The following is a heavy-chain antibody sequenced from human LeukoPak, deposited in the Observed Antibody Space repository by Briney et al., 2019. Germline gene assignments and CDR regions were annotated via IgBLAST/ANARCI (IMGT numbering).Heavy chain of an antibody. V-gene: IGHV4-39*01. Sequence: SETLSLTCTVSGGSISSSSYYWGWIRQPPGKGLEWIGSIYYSGSTYYNPSLKSRVTISVDTSKNQFSLKLSSVTAADTAVYFCARDDLTGVFDLWGQGTLVTVSS. CDR3: ARDDLTGVFDL. CDR2: IYYSGST. D-gene: IGHD7-27*01. J-gene: IGHJ4*02. CDR1: GGSISSSSYY.